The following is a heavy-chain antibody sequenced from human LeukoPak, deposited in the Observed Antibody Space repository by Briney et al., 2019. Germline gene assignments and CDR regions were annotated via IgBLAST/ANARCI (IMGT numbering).Heavy chain of an antibody. CDR3: TTSFMTVAGKVDY. CDR1: GFTSSNVW. V-gene: IGHV3-15*04. D-gene: IGHD6-19*01. CDR2: IESKTDGGTL. J-gene: IGHJ4*02. Sequence: GGSLRLSCAASGFTSSNVWMSWVRQAPGKGLEWVGRIESKTDGGTLDYAAPVKGRFTISRDDSKNTLYLQMNSLKTEDTAVYYCTTSFMTVAGKVDYWGQGTLVTVSS.